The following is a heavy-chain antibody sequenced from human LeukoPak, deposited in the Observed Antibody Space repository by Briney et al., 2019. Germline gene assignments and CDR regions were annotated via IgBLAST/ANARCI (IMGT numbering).Heavy chain of an antibody. D-gene: IGHD3-10*01. J-gene: IGHJ4*02. Sequence: GGSLRLSCAASGFTFSSYSMDWVRQAPGKGLEWVSYISSSSSTIYYADSAKGRFTISRDNAKNSLYLQMNSLRAEDTAVYYCARDLTTTMVRGVILPFDYWGQGTLVTVSS. CDR3: ARDLTTTMVRGVILPFDY. CDR2: ISSSSSTI. CDR1: GFTFSSYS. V-gene: IGHV3-48*01.